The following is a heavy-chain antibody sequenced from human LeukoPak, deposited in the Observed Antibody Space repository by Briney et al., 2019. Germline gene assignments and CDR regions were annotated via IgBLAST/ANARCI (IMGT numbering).Heavy chain of an antibody. J-gene: IGHJ4*02. CDR1: GYTFTGYY. Sequence: GASVKVSCKASGYTFTGYYMHWVRQAPGQGLEWMGWISPNSGGTNYAQKFQGRVTMTRDTSISTAYMELSRLRSDDTAVYYCARDYRFIAARPAGCDYWGQGTLVTVSS. CDR3: ARDYRFIAARPAGCDY. V-gene: IGHV1-2*02. D-gene: IGHD6-6*01. CDR2: ISPNSGGT.